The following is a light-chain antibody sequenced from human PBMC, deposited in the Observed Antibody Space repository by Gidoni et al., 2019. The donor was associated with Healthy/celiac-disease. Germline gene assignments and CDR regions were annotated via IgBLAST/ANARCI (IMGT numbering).Light chain of an antibody. CDR3: QQYNSYPYT. Sequence: DIQMTQSPSTLSASVGDRVTITCRASQSISSWLAWYQQKPGKAPKLLIYKASSLESEVPSRFSGSGSGTEFTLTISSLQPDDFATYYCQQYNSYPYTFGQWTKLEIK. CDR1: QSISSW. CDR2: KAS. J-gene: IGKJ2*01. V-gene: IGKV1-5*03.